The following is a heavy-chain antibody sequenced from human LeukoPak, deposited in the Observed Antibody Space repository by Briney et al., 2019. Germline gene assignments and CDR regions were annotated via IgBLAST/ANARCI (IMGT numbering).Heavy chain of an antibody. CDR3: ARGTVRGVIGNWFDP. CDR2: ISGSGGST. CDR1: GFTFSSYA. D-gene: IGHD3-10*01. Sequence: GGSLRLSCAASGFTFSSYAMSWVRQAPGKGLEWVSAISGSGGSTYYADSVKGRFTISRDNAKNSLYLQMNSLRAEDTAVYYCARGTVRGVIGNWFDPWGQGTLVTVSS. J-gene: IGHJ5*02. V-gene: IGHV3-23*01.